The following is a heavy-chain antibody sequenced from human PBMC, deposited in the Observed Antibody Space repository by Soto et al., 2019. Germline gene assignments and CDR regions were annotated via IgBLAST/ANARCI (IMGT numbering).Heavy chain of an antibody. CDR1: GFTFSSYG. D-gene: IGHD1-26*01. CDR3: AKDGEVGRFDY. Sequence: GGSLRLSCAASGFTFSSYGMHWVRQAPGKGLEWVAVISYDGSNKYYADSVKGRFTISRDNSKNTLYLQMNSLRAEDTAVYYCAKDGEVGRFDYWGQGTLVTVSS. CDR2: ISYDGSNK. J-gene: IGHJ4*02. V-gene: IGHV3-30*18.